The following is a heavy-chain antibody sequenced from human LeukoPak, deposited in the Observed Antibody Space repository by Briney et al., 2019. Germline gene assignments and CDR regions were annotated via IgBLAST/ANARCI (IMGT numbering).Heavy chain of an antibody. D-gene: IGHD6-19*01. V-gene: IGHV3-21*01. CDR1: GFTFSSYS. CDR3: ARDSSGWYYFDY. J-gene: IGHJ4*02. Sequence: GGSLRLSCAASGFTFSSYSMNWVRQAPGKGLEWVSSISSSISSYIYYADSLKGRFTISRDNAKNSLYLQMNSLRAEDTAVYYCARDSSGWYYFDYWGQGTLVTVSS. CDR2: ISSSISSYI.